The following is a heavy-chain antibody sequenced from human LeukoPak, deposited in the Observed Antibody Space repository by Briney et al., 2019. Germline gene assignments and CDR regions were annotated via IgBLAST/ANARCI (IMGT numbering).Heavy chain of an antibody. J-gene: IGHJ6*03. CDR1: GYTFIAYY. CDR2: INPNSGGT. CDR3: ARGLPAPADHYYMDV. V-gene: IGHV1-2*02. Sequence: ASVKVSCKASGYTFIAYYMHWVRQAPGQGLEWMGWINPNSGGTNYAQKFQGRVTMTRDTSISTAYMGLSRLRSDDTAVYYCARGLPAPADHYYMDVWGKGTTVTVSS. D-gene: IGHD2-2*01.